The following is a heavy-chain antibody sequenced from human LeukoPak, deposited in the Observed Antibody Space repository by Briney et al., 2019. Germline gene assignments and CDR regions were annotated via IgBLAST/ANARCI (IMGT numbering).Heavy chain of an antibody. D-gene: IGHD1-26*01. CDR2: ISGSGYST. CDR3: AGEGAADAFDI. Sequence: PGGSLRLSCAASGFTFNNYAMKWVRQAPGKGLDWISVISGSGYSTYHADSVKGRFTISRGNSKNTLYLQMNSLRAEDTAVYYCAGEGAADAFDIWGQGTMVTVSS. V-gene: IGHV3-23*01. CDR1: GFTFNNYA. J-gene: IGHJ3*02.